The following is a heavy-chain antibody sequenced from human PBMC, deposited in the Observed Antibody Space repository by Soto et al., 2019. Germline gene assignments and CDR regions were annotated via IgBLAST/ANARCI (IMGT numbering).Heavy chain of an antibody. D-gene: IGHD4-17*01. J-gene: IGHJ4*02. CDR1: GFTFSSYS. CDR2: ISSSSSTI. CDR3: ARDLFLSGPYTVTRLDY. V-gene: IGHV3-48*02. Sequence: GGSLRLSCAASGFTFSSYSMNWVRQAPGKGLEWVSYISSSSSTIYYADSVKGRFTISRDNAKNSLYLQMNSLRDEDTAVYYCARDLFLSGPYTVTRLDYWGQGTLVTVSS.